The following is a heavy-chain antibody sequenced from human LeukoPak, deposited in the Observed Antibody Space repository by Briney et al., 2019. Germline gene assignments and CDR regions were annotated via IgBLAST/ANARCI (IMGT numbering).Heavy chain of an antibody. CDR2: INPSGGST. CDR3: ARKSAVYDYVWGSYLDY. D-gene: IGHD3-16*02. CDR1: GYTFTSYY. J-gene: IGHJ4*02. Sequence: ASVKVSCKASGYTFTSYYMHWVRQAPGQGLEWTGIINPSGGSTSYAQKFQGRVTMTRDTSTSTVYMELSSLRSEDTAVYYCARKSAVYDYVWGSYLDYWGQGTLVTVSS. V-gene: IGHV1-46*01.